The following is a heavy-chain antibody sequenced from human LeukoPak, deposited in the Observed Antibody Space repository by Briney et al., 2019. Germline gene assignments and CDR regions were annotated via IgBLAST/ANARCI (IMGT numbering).Heavy chain of an antibody. CDR1: GGSISSYY. V-gene: IGHV4-59*01. CDR2: IYYSGST. J-gene: IGHJ5*02. D-gene: IGHD3-22*01. Sequence: SETLSLTCTVSGGSISSYYWSWIRQPPGKGLEWIGYIYYSGSTNYNPSLKSRVTISVDTSKNQFSLKLSSVTAADTAVHYCARDMNYYDSSGYYYWFDPWGQGTLVTVSS. CDR3: ARDMNYYDSSGYYYWFDP.